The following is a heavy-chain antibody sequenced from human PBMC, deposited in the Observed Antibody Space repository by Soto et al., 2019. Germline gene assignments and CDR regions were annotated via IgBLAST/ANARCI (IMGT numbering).Heavy chain of an antibody. CDR1: GYTFTSYG. CDR2: ISAYNGNK. J-gene: IGHJ4*02. D-gene: IGHD1-20*01. Sequence: QVQLVQSGAEVKKPGASVKVSCKASGYTFTSYGISWVRQAPGQGLEWMGWISAYNGNKKYAQKLQGRVTMTTDTSTSTAHMELRSLSSADTAVYYWARDAAIGMNDYWGQGPLVTVSS. V-gene: IGHV1-18*01. CDR3: ARDAAIGMNDY.